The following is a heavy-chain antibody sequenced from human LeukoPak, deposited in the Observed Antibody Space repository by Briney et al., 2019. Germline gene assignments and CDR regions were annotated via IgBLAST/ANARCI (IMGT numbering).Heavy chain of an antibody. D-gene: IGHD1-14*01. Sequence: PGGSLRLSCAASEFTFSTYTMNWVRQAPGKGPEWVSSISGSAWTIYDTDSVKGRFTTSRDNAKNSLYLQMNSLRPEDTAVYFCTRDIRLTTDRDAFDIWGQGTMVTVSS. CDR2: ISGSAWTI. CDR1: EFTFSTYT. J-gene: IGHJ3*02. V-gene: IGHV3-21*01. CDR3: TRDIRLTTDRDAFDI.